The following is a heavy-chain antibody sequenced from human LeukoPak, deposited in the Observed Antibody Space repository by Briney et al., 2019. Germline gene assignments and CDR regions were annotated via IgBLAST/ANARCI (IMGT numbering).Heavy chain of an antibody. CDR2: INHSGST. CDR1: GGSFSGYY. CDR3: ARGQVGRAGTFRIWAYFDH. D-gene: IGHD6-19*01. J-gene: IGHJ4*02. Sequence: PSETLSLTCAVYGGSFSGYYWSWIRQPPGKGLEWIGEINHSGSTNYNPSLKSRVTISVDTSKNQFSLKLNSVTAADTAVYYCARGQVGRAGTFRIWAYFDHWGQGTLVIVSS. V-gene: IGHV4-34*01.